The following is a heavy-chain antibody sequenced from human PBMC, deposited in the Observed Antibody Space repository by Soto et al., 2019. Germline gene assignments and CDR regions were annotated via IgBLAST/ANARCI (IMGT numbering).Heavy chain of an antibody. V-gene: IGHV3-74*01. CDR2: INSDGSST. CDR3: ARDPGGVKDIVLMVYAKSTSGPLAGFDP. CDR1: GFTFSSYW. J-gene: IGHJ5*02. D-gene: IGHD2-8*01. Sequence: WGSLRLSCAASGFTFSSYWMHWVRQAPGKGLVWVSRINSDGSSTSYADSVKGRFTISRDNAKNTLYLQMNSLRAEDTAVYYCARDPGGVKDIVLMVYAKSTSGPLAGFDPWGQGTLVTVSS.